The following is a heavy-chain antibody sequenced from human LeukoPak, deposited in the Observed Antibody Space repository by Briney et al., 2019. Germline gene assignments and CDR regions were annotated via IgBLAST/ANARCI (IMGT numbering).Heavy chain of an antibody. J-gene: IGHJ5*02. V-gene: IGHV4-39*07. CDR1: GGSMSSSYFY. D-gene: IGHD1-26*01. Sequence: SETLSLTCTVSGGSMSSSYFYWGWIRQPPGKGLEWIGDIYYSGSTYYNPSLKSRDTISGDTSKNQFSLRLRSVTTADTAVYYCARVYRTSWFDPWGQGTLVTVSS. CDR3: ARVYRTSWFDP. CDR2: IYYSGST.